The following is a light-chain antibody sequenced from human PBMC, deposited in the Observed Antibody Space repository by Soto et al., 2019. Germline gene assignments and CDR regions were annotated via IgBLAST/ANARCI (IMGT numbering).Light chain of an antibody. CDR1: SSDVGGYNY. Sequence: QSALTQPASVSGSPGQSITISCTGTSSDVGGYNYVSWYQQHPGKAPKLMIYDVSNRPSGVSNRFSGSKSGNTASLSISGLQDEEEAAYYCSSYTSSSTRVFGTGTKLTVL. CDR3: SSYTSSSTRV. V-gene: IGLV2-14*01. J-gene: IGLJ1*01. CDR2: DVS.